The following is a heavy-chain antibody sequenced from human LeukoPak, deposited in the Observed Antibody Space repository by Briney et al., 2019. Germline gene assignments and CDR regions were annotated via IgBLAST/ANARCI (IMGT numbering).Heavy chain of an antibody. D-gene: IGHD1-26*01. CDR3: ARGRGSTDWFDP. J-gene: IGHJ5*02. V-gene: IGHV1-46*01. Sequence: ASVKVSCKSFGFTFTNYLLHWVRQAPGQGLEWVGRIAPSVDTTNYAQKFRGRVTMTRDTSISTAYMELSRLRSDDTAVYYCARGRGSTDWFDPWGQGTLVTVSS. CDR2: IAPSVDTT. CDR1: GFTFTNYL.